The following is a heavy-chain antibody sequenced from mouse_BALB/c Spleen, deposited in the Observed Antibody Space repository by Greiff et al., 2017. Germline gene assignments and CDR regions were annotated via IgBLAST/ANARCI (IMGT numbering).Heavy chain of an antibody. CDR2: IYPGDGDT. CDR3: ARSAYGNGYFDY. J-gene: IGHJ2*01. V-gene: IGHV1-80*01. Sequence: VQLQQSGAELVRPGSSVKISCKASGYAFSSYWMNWVKQRPGQGLEWIGQIYPGDGDTNYNGKFKGKATLTADKSSSTAYMQLSSLTSEDSAVYFCARSAYGNGYFDYWGQGTTLTVSS. D-gene: IGHD2-1*01. CDR1: GYAFSSYW.